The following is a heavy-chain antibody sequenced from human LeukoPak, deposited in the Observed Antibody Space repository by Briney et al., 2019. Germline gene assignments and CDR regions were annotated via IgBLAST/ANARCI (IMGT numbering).Heavy chain of an antibody. J-gene: IGHJ3*02. CDR2: TYYRSKWYN. CDR1: GDSVSSNSAA. Sequence: SQTLSLTCAISGDSVSSNSAAWNWIRQSPSRGLEWLGRTYYRSKWYNDYAVSVKSRITINPDTSKNQFSPQLNSVTPEDTAVYYCARDINNSSGSLVGDAFDIWGQGTMVTVSS. V-gene: IGHV6-1*01. CDR3: ARDINNSSGSLVGDAFDI. D-gene: IGHD6-19*01.